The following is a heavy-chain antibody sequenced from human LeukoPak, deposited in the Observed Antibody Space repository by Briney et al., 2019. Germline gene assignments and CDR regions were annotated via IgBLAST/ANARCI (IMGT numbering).Heavy chain of an antibody. CDR3: ARGGYYGSGNDFRFDP. Sequence: SQTLSLTCTVSGGSISSGSYYWSWIRQPAGKGLEWIGYIYYSGSTNYNPSLKSRVTISVDTSKNQFSLKLSSVTAADTAVYYCARGGYYGSGNDFRFDPWGQGTLVTVSS. CDR1: GGSISSGSYY. J-gene: IGHJ5*02. D-gene: IGHD3-10*01. CDR2: IYYSGST. V-gene: IGHV4-61*10.